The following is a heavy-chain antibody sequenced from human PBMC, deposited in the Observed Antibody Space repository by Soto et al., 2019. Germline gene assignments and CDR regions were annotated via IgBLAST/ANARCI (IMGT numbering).Heavy chain of an antibody. CDR3: ATANTPYAFDM. Sequence: VQLVESGGGLVRPGRSLRPSCAPSGFTFSILWLPWVRQAPGEGLEWVSNINPAGNVQQYADSVKERFTISRDNAKNSLFLQMSGLRVEDTAVYYCATANTPYAFDMWCQGTMVTVSS. CDR1: GFTFSILW. CDR2: INPAGNVQ. J-gene: IGHJ3*02. V-gene: IGHV3-7*01.